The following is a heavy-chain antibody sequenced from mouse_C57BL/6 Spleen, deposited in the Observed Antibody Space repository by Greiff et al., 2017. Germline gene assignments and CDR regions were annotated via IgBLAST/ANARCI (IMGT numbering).Heavy chain of an antibody. CDR1: GYTFTSYT. CDR3: ARSVDSSGAWFAY. CDR2: INPSSGYT. J-gene: IGHJ3*01. Sequence: LVESGAELARPGASVKMSCKASGYTFTSYTMHWVKQRPGQGLEWIGYINPSSGYTKYNQKFKDKATLTADKSSSTAYMQLSSLTSEDSAVYYCARSVDSSGAWFAYWGQGTLVTVSA. V-gene: IGHV1-4*01. D-gene: IGHD3-2*02.